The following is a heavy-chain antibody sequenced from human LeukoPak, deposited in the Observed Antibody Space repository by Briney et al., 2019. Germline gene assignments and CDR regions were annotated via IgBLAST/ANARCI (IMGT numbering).Heavy chain of an antibody. J-gene: IGHJ4*02. CDR3: AREQSSTVTTYFDY. D-gene: IGHD4-17*01. Sequence: GGSLRLSCAASGFTFSSYSMNWVRQAPGKGLEWVSSISSSSSYIYYADSVKGRFTISRDNSKNTLYLQMNSLRAEDTAVYYCAREQSSTVTTYFDYWGQGTLVTVSS. CDR1: GFTFSSYS. CDR2: ISSSSSYI. V-gene: IGHV3-21*04.